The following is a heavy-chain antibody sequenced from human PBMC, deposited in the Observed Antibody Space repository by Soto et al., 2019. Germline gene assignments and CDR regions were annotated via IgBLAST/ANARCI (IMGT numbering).Heavy chain of an antibody. CDR1: GGSLSGYY. Sequence: QVQLQQWGAGLLKPSETLSLNCAVTGGSLSGYYWSWIRQPPGKGLEWIGEVKDGGHTNYSPSLRSRVTISSATPNTTFSPRLISVTASDKGVYYCSRGQEGVLATHWDQGSLVTVSS. V-gene: IGHV4-34*01. D-gene: IGHD5-12*01. CDR3: SRGQEGVLATH. CDR2: VKDGGHT. J-gene: IGHJ4*02.